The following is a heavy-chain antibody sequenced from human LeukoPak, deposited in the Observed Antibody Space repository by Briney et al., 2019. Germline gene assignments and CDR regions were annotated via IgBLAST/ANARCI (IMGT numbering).Heavy chain of an antibody. D-gene: IGHD6-19*01. J-gene: IGHJ5*02. CDR1: GFTFSSYE. Sequence: GGSLRLSCAASGFTFSSYEMSWVRQAPGKGLEWVSYISSSGSTIYYADSVKGRFTISRDNAKNSLYLQMNSLRAEDTAVYYCARECAGSGSHRPFDPWGQGTLVTVSS. CDR2: ISSSGSTI. CDR3: ARECAGSGSHRPFDP. V-gene: IGHV3-48*03.